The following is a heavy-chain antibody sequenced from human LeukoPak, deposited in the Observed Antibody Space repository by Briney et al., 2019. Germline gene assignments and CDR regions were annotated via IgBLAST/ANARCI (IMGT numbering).Heavy chain of an antibody. CDR3: ARHPLGDWGSFDY. J-gene: IGHJ4*02. CDR1: GYTFTGYY. D-gene: IGHD7-27*01. V-gene: IGHV1-2*02. CDR2: INPNSGGT. Sequence: ASVKVSCKASGYTFTGYYMHWVRQAPGQGLEWMGWINPNSGGTNYAQKFQGRVTMTRDTSISTAYMELSRLRSDDTAVYYCARHPLGDWGSFDYWGQGTLVTVSS.